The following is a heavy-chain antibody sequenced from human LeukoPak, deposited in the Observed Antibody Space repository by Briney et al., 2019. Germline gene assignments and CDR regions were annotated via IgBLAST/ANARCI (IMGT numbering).Heavy chain of an antibody. J-gene: IGHJ4*02. D-gene: IGHD3-10*01. CDR3: ARPSQYGSGTDYYFDS. CDR1: GFMFSGSP. Sequence: GGSLRLSCAASGFMFSGSPMHWVRQASGKGLEWVGCIRSKTNNYATIYVASAKGRFTISRDDSKNTAYLQMNSLKTEDTAVYYCARPSQYGSGTDYYFDSWGQGTLVTVSS. CDR2: IRSKTNNYAT. V-gene: IGHV3-73*01.